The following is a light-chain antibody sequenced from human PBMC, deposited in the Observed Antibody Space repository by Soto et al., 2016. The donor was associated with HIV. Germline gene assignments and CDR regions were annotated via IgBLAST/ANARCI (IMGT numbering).Light chain of an antibody. CDR1: QTISTW. CDR2: KAS. CDR3: QQYNSYLFT. V-gene: IGKV1-5*03. J-gene: IGKJ2*01. Sequence: DIQMTQSPSTLSASIGDRVTITCRASQTISTWLAWYQQKPGRAPSLLIYKASILQTGVPSRFSGSGSGTEFTLTISSLQADDFATYYCQQYNSYLFTFGQGTKLQIK.